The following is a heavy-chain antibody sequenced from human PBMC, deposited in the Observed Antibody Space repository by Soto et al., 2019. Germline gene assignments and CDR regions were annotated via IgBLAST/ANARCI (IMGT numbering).Heavy chain of an antibody. CDR2: ISAYNGNT. CDR3: ARDTRKVTTLFQFDY. CDR1: GYTFTSYG. Sequence: ASVKVSCKASGYTFTSYGISWVRQAPGQGLEWMGWISAYNGNTNYAQKLQGRVTMTTDTSTSTAYMELRSLRSDDTAVYYCARDTRKVTTLFQFDYWGQGTLVTVS. V-gene: IGHV1-18*04. J-gene: IGHJ4*02. D-gene: IGHD4-17*01.